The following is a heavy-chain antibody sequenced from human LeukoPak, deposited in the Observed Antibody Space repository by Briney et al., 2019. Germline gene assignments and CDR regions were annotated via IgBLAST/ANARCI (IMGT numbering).Heavy chain of an antibody. V-gene: IGHV1-69*13. J-gene: IGHJ2*01. D-gene: IGHD6-6*01. CDR2: IIPIFGTA. Sequence: GASVKVSCKASGGTFSSYAISWVRQAPGQGLEWMGGIIPIFGTANYAQKFQGRVTITADESTSTAYMELSSLRSEDTAVYYCARDRHTLYYSSSNWYFDLWGRGTLVTVSS. CDR1: GGTFSSYA. CDR3: ARDRHTLYYSSSNWYFDL.